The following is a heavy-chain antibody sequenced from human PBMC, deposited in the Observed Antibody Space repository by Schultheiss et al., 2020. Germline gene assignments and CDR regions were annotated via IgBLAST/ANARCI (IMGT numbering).Heavy chain of an antibody. Sequence: GESLKISCAASGFTFSSYGMHWVRQAPGKGLEWVAVISYDGSNKYYADSVKGRFTISRDNSKNTLYLQMNSLRAEDTAVYYCARDWSFGIAAAAAWYYYGMDVWGKGTTVTVSS. CDR1: GFTFSSYG. D-gene: IGHD6-13*01. CDR3: ARDWSFGIAAAAAWYYYGMDV. CDR2: ISYDGSNK. J-gene: IGHJ6*04. V-gene: IGHV3-30*03.